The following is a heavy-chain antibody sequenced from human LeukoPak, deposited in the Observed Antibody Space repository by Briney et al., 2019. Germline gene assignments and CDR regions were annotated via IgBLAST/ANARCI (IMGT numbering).Heavy chain of an antibody. CDR2: ISGSDNSI. CDR1: GFSFRFYA. CDR3: ARGDRGLEMATIIDY. D-gene: IGHD5-24*01. J-gene: IGHJ4*02. V-gene: IGHV3-21*01. Sequence: GGSLRLSCAASGFSFRFYAMTWVRQAPGKGLEWVSSISGSDNSIYYADSVKGRFTISRDNSKNTLYLQMNSLRAEDTAVYYCARGDRGLEMATIIDYWGQGTLVTVSS.